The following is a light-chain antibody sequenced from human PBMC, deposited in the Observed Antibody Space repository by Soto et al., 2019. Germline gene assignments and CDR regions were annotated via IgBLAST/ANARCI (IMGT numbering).Light chain of an antibody. CDR2: GAS. J-gene: IGKJ2*01. CDR1: QSVSSSY. Sequence: EIVLTQSPGTLSLSPGERATLSCRANQSVSSSYLSWYQQKAGQAPRLLIYGASSRATGIPDMFSGSGCRTDFTLTSSRLEHEDFVVYYCQHYGSSPYTFGQGTKLEIK. V-gene: IGKV3-20*01. CDR3: QHYGSSPYT.